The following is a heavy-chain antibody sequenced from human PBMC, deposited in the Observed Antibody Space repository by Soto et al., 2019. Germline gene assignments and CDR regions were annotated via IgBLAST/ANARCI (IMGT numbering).Heavy chain of an antibody. CDR2: ISAYNGNT. CDR3: ARDSEGLAGGYYYYGMDV. Sequence: GASVKVSCKASGYTFTSYGISWVRQAPGQGLEWMGWISAYNGNTNYAQKLQGRVTMTTDTSTSTAYMELRSLRSDDTAVYYCARDSEGLAGGYYYYGMDVWGQGTTVTVSS. V-gene: IGHV1-18*01. D-gene: IGHD6-19*01. J-gene: IGHJ6*02. CDR1: GYTFTSYG.